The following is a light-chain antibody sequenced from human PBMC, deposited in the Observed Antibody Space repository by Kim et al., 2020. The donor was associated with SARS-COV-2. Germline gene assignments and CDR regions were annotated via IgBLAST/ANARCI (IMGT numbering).Light chain of an antibody. J-gene: IGLJ1*01. V-gene: IGLV3-1*01. CDR2: QDS. CDR3: QAWDSSTNYV. CDR1: KLGDKY. Sequence: VTPGQTARITCSGDKLGDKYACWYQQKPGQSPVLVIYQDSKRPSGIPERFSGSNSGNTATLTISGTQAMDEADYYCQAWDSSTNYVFGTGTKVTVL.